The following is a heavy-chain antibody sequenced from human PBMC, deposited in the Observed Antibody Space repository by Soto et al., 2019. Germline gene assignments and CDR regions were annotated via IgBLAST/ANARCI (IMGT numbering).Heavy chain of an antibody. J-gene: IGHJ6*02. CDR2: IDPSDSYT. V-gene: IGHV5-10-1*01. CDR3: ARHGMDV. Sequence: PWESLTISCTSSGHSFTRYWISWVRQMPGKGLEWMGRIDPSDSYTNYSPSFQGHVTISADKSISTAYLQWSSLKASDTAMYYCARHGMDVWGQGTTVTVSS. CDR1: GHSFTRYW.